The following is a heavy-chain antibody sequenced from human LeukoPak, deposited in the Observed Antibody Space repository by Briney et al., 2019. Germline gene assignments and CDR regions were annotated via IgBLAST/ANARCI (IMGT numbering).Heavy chain of an antibody. V-gene: IGHV3-7*03. CDR1: ALTFSDYW. Sequence: GGSLTPAWAVSALTFSDYWMYCVRQAPGKGLERVANIKHDTSEKCYVDSVKGRFTISRDNAKSSLYLQMNGLRVEDPAVYYCATDRGLRWGKGTTVTASS. J-gene: IGHJ6*01. CDR2: IKHDTSEK. CDR3: ATDRGLR.